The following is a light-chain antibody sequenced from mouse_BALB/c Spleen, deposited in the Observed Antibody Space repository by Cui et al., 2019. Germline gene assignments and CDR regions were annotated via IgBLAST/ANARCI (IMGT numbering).Light chain of an antibody. CDR2: LTS. Sequence: QIFVTQSPALISASPGQKATMTCSASSTVSYMYWYQQKPRAAPKPWIYLTSNLAAGVPARFSGSGSGTSYSLTSSSMEAEDAATYYCQQWSSNPLTFGAGTKLELK. V-gene: IGKV4-68*01. J-gene: IGKJ5*01. CDR3: QQWSSNPLT. CDR1: STVSY.